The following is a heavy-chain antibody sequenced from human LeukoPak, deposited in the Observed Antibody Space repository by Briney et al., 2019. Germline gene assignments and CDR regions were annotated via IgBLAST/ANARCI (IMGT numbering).Heavy chain of an antibody. CDR2: INWNGGST. CDR1: GFTFDDYG. D-gene: IGHD4-17*01. J-gene: IGHJ4*02. V-gene: IGHV3-20*04. Sequence: GGSLRLSCAASGFTFDDYGMSWVRQAPGKGLEWVSGINWNGGSTGYADSVKGRFTISRDNAKNSLYLQMSSLRAEDTALYYCARVGVTVNYFDYWGQGTLVTVSS. CDR3: ARVGVTVNYFDY.